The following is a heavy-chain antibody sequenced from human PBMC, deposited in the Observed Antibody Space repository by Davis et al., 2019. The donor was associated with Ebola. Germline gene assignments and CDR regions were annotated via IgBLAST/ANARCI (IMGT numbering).Heavy chain of an antibody. J-gene: IGHJ4*02. CDR3: AIPDCSGANCYSVYIKN. CDR1: GFTFSSYA. CDR2: ISGSGGST. Sequence: GESLKISCAASGFTFSSYAMSWVRQAPGKGLEWVSAISGSGGSTYYADSVKGRFTISRDNSNNPLYLQMNSLRAEDTAVYYCAIPDCSGANCYSVYIKNWGQGTLVTVSS. V-gene: IGHV3-23*01. D-gene: IGHD2-15*01.